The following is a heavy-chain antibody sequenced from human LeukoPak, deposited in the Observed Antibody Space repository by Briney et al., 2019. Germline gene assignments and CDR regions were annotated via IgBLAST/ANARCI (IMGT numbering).Heavy chain of an antibody. J-gene: IGHJ4*02. CDR1: GFTFSSYW. D-gene: IGHD6-13*01. Sequence: PGGSLRLSRAASGFTFSSYWMSWVRQAPGKGLEWVANIKQDGSEKYYVDSVKGRFTISRDNAKNSLYLQMNSLRAEDTAVYYCARASIAAAGTYFDYWGQGTLVTVSS. V-gene: IGHV3-7*01. CDR3: ARASIAAAGTYFDY. CDR2: IKQDGSEK.